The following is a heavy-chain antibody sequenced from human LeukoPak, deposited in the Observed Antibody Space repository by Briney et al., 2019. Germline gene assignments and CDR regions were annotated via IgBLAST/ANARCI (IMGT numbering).Heavy chain of an antibody. J-gene: IGHJ4*02. D-gene: IGHD1-26*01. CDR2: FDPEDGGT. CDR3: ATMTKWELQPFDY. CDR1: GYTLTELS. Sequence: VASVKVSCKVSGYTLTELSMHWVRQAPGKGLEWMGGFDPEDGGTIYAQKFQGRVTMTEDTSTDTAYMELSSLRSEDTAVYYCATMTKWELQPFDYWGQGTLVTVSS. V-gene: IGHV1-24*01.